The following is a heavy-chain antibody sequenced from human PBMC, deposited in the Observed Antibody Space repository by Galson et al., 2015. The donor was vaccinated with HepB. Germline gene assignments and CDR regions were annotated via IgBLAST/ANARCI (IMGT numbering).Heavy chain of an antibody. CDR3: AREVEGGRGEGLMDV. CDR1: GGSFSDYL. Sequence: SVTVSCKASGGSFSDYLINWVRQAPGQGLEWVGGIVPIIGTPNYAQQFEGRVTITADEFTRTAYMEMISLTSEDTAVYYCAREVEGGRGEGLMDVWGEGTTVIVSS. D-gene: IGHD3-10*01. J-gene: IGHJ6*03. V-gene: IGHV1-69*13. CDR2: IVPIIGTP.